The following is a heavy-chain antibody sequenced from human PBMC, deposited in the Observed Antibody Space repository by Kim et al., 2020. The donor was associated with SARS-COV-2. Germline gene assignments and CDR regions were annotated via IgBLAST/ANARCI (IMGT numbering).Heavy chain of an antibody. CDR3: GDYNGRGSLFNF. V-gene: IGHV3-23*01. J-gene: IGHJ4*02. CDR1: GFAFSSYG. D-gene: IGHD3-10*01. CDR2: FSVDDIT. Sequence: GGSLRLTCAASGFAFSSYGMTWACQAQGKGLEWVSFFSVDDITYNADSVKVRFTISRENSKNMLYLQMNSLRAEEAAVFYYGDYNGRGSLFNFWGVGTQV.